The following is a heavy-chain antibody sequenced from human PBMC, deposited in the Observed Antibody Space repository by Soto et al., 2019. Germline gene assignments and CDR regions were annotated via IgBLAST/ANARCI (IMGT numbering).Heavy chain of an antibody. J-gene: IGHJ4*02. CDR2: INPTSEYT. CDR1: AYTFTSYD. D-gene: IGHD2-15*01. Sequence: GXSVKVSCKASAYTFTSYDINWVRQAPGQGLEWVGWINPTSEYTAHAQKFQGRVTLTREISTATAYMELSSLISEDTAVYFCDRQVHPGYSSDWGPGTQVTGSS. CDR3: DRQVHPGYSSD. V-gene: IGHV1-8*01.